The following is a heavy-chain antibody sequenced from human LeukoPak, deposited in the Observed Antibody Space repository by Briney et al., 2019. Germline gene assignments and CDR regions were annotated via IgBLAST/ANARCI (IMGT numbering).Heavy chain of an antibody. CDR1: GGSFSGYY. Sequence: SETLSLTCAVYGGSFSGYYWSWIRQPPGKGLEWIGEINHSGSTNYNPSLKSRVTMSVDTSKNQFSLKLSSVTAADTAVYYCARDTIKYDFWSGVHMDVWGKGTTVTVSS. J-gene: IGHJ6*04. CDR3: ARDTIKYDFWSGVHMDV. CDR2: INHSGST. D-gene: IGHD3-3*01. V-gene: IGHV4-34*01.